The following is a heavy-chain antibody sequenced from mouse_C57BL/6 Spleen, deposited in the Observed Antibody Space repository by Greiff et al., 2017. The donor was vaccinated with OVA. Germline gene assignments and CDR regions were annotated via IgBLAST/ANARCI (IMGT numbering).Heavy chain of an antibody. Sequence: VQLQQPGAELVKPGASVKLSCKASGNTFTSYWMHWVKQRPGQGLEWIGMIHPNSGSTNYNEKFKSKATLTVDKSSSTAYMQLSSLTSEDSAVYYCARGDYYGSSNWYFDVWGTGTTVTVSS. J-gene: IGHJ1*03. CDR2: IHPNSGST. D-gene: IGHD1-1*01. CDR3: ARGDYYGSSNWYFDV. V-gene: IGHV1-64*01. CDR1: GNTFTSYW.